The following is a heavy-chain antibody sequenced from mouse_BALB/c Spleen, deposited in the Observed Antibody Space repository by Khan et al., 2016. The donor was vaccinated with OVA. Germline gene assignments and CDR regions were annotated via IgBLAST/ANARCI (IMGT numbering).Heavy chain of an antibody. J-gene: IGHJ4*01. CDR3: ARRGAAFYGNGGGAMDS. D-gene: IGHD2-10*01. CDR1: GYTFTTAG. Sequence: QIQLVQSGPELKKPGETVRISCKASGYTFTTAGMQWVQKMPGKGLKWIGWINTHSGVPKYAEDFKGRFVFSLETSASTAFLQITNLKTEDTATYYCARRGAAFYGNGGGAMDSWGQGTSGTVSS. V-gene: IGHV9-4*02. CDR2: INTHSGVP.